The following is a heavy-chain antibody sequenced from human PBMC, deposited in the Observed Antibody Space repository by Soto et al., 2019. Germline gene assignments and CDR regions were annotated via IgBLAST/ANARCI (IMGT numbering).Heavy chain of an antibody. CDR1: GYTFTSYA. CDR2: INAGNGNT. D-gene: IGHD6-6*01. CDR3: AFGIAAPGSLDY. Sequence: ASVKVSCKASGYTFTSYAMHWVRQAPGQRLEWMGWINAGNGNTKYSQKFQGRVTITRDTSASTAYMELRSLRSDDTAVYYCAFGIAAPGSLDYWGQGTLVTVS. V-gene: IGHV1-3*01. J-gene: IGHJ4*02.